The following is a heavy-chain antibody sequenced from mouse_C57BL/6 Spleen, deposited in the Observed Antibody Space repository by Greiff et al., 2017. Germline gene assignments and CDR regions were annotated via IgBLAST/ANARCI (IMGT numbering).Heavy chain of an antibody. CDR2: IRSKSSNYAT. CDR3: VRVTYYKTSYAMDY. V-gene: IGHV10-3*01. D-gene: IGHD2-12*01. J-gene: IGHJ4*01. Sequence: EVQLQQSGGGLVQPKGSLKLSCAASGFTFNTYAMHWVRQAPGKGLEWVARIRSKSSNYATNYADSVKDRFTISRDDSQSMLYLQMNNLKTEDTAMYYCVRVTYYKTSYAMDYWGQGTSVTVSS. CDR1: GFTFNTYA.